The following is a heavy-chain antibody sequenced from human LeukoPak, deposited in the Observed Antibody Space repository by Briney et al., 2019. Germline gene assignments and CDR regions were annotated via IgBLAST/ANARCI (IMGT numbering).Heavy chain of an antibody. CDR1: GFPFSTYV. J-gene: IGHJ4*02. D-gene: IGHD1-1*01. CDR3: AKGNWRYFDY. V-gene: IGHV3-23*01. CDR2: ISGSGGST. Sequence: GGSLRLSCAASGFPFSTYVMSWVRQAPGKGLEWVSAISGSGGSTYYADSVKGRLTISRDNSKNTLYLQMNSLGADDTAVYYCAKGNWRYFDYWGQGTLVTVSS.